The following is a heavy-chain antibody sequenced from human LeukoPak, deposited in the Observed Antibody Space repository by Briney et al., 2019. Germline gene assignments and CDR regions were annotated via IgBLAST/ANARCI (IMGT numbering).Heavy chain of an antibody. CDR1: GFTLGSLA. CDR2: ISGSGGST. V-gene: IGHV3-23*01. CDR3: AKDLPAAYFDY. J-gene: IGHJ4*02. D-gene: IGHD2-2*01. Sequence: GGSLRLAGAASGFTLGSLARGGVRQARGRGGEWVSTISGSGGSTYYADSVKGRFTISRDNSKNTLYLQMNSLRADDTAVYYCAKDLPAAYFDYWGQGTLVTVSS.